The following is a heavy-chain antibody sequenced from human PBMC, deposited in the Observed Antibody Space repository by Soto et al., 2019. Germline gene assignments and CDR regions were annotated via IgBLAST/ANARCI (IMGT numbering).Heavy chain of an antibody. D-gene: IGHD4-17*01. CDR3: ARIDDYGDYVTDY. CDR2: IWYDGSQR. J-gene: IGHJ4*02. V-gene: IGHV3-33*01. CDR1: GFTFNTHG. Sequence: VELVESGGGVVQPGGSLRLSCAASGFTFNTHGMHWVRQAPGKGLEWVAVIWYDGSQRYYADFVRGRFTISRDNSQNTLYLQMTSLRPEDTAVYYCARIDDYGDYVTDYWGQGALVTVSS.